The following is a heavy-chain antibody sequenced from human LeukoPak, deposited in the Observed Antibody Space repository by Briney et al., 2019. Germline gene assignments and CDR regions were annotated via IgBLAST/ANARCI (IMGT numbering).Heavy chain of an antibody. Sequence: ASVKVSCKASGGTFSSYAISWVRQAPGQGLEWMGGIIPIFGTANYAQKFQGRVTITADESTSTAYMELSSLRSEDTAVYYCARGGIAARYISYYYYMDVWGKGTTVTVSS. V-gene: IGHV1-69*13. J-gene: IGHJ6*03. D-gene: IGHD6-6*01. CDR3: ARGGIAARYISYYYYMDV. CDR1: GGTFSSYA. CDR2: IIPIFGTA.